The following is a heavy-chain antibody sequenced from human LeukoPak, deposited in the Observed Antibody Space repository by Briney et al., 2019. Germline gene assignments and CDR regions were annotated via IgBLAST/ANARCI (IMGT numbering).Heavy chain of an antibody. Sequence: ASAKVSCKTSGYTFTSNGISWVRQAPGQGLEWMGWISGYNGNTNYVQNLQGRVTMTTDTSTSTAYMELRSLRSDDTAVYYCARERRYCSGGSCYTPSGGMDVWGQGTTVTVSS. CDR3: ARERRYCSGGSCYTPSGGMDV. CDR2: ISGYNGNT. V-gene: IGHV1-18*01. J-gene: IGHJ6*02. CDR1: GYTFTSNG. D-gene: IGHD2-15*01.